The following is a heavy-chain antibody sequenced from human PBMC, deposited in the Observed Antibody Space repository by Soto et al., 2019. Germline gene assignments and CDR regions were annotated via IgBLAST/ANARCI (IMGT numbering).Heavy chain of an antibody. D-gene: IGHD6-19*01. Sequence: GVSLRLSCAASGFTFSNAWMSWVRQAPGKGLEWVGRIKSKTDGGTTDYAAPVKGRFTISGDDSKNTLYLQMNSLKTEDTAVYYCTSRIAVAEDYWGQGTLVTVSS. J-gene: IGHJ4*02. V-gene: IGHV3-15*01. CDR1: GFTFSNAW. CDR3: TSRIAVAEDY. CDR2: IKSKTDGGTT.